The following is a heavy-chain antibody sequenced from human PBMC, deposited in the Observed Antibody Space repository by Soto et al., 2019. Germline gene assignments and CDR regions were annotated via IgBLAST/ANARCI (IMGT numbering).Heavy chain of an antibody. D-gene: IGHD3-22*01. Sequence: GGSRRLSCSASGFTFGIYAMSWVRQAPGKGLEWVSAISGSGGSTYYADSVKGRFTISRDNSKNTLYLQMNSLRAEDTAVYYCAKILAHSSGYYGYFDYWGQGTLVTVSS. CDR1: GFTFGIYA. J-gene: IGHJ4*02. V-gene: IGHV3-23*01. CDR3: AKILAHSSGYYGYFDY. CDR2: ISGSGGST.